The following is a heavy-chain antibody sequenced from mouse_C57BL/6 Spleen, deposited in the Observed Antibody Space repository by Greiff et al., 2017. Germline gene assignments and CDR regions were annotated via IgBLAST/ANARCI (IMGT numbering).Heavy chain of an antibody. J-gene: IGHJ3*01. CDR1: GYTFTDYY. D-gene: IGHD1-1*01. V-gene: IGHV1-76*01. CDR2: IYPGSGNT. Sequence: VQLQQSGAELVRPGASVKLSCKASGYTFTDYYINWVKQRPGQGLEWIARIYPGSGNTYYNEKFKGKATLTAEKSSSTAYMQLSSLTSEDSAVYFCAREGFYYYGSSYPWFAYWGQGTLVTVSA. CDR3: AREGFYYYGSSYPWFAY.